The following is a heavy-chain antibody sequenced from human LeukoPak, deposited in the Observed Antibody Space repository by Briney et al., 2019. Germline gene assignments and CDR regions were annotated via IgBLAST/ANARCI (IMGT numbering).Heavy chain of an antibody. CDR1: GGSMNTYY. V-gene: IGHV4-59*01. D-gene: IGHD6-13*01. Sequence: SETLSLTCTVSGGSMNTYYWSWFRQPPGKGLEWIGYIYYSGTTNYNPSLKSRVTISVDTSKNQFSLKLTSVTAADTAIYYCGRGAAVGDPWGRGTLVTVSS. CDR2: IYYSGTT. J-gene: IGHJ5*02. CDR3: GRGAAVGDP.